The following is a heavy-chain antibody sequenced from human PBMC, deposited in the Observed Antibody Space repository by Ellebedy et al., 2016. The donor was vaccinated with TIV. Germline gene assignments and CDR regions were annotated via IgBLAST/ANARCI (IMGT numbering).Heavy chain of an antibody. Sequence: SETLSLTCTVSGGSISSGDYYWSWIRQPPGKGLEWIGYIYYSGSTYYNPSLKSRVTISVDTSKNQFSLQLNSVTPEDTAVYYCARGFYIDCPGCMNVWGQGTTVTVSS. CDR2: IYYSGST. J-gene: IGHJ6*02. CDR1: GGSISSGDYY. V-gene: IGHV4-30-4*01. CDR3: ARGFYIDCPGCMNV. D-gene: IGHD3-9*01.